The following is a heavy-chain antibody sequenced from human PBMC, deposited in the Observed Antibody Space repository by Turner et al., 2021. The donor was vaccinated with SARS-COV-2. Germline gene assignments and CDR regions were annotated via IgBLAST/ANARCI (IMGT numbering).Heavy chain of an antibody. J-gene: IGHJ6*02. Sequence: EVQLVESGGGVVQPGGSLRLSCSTSGFAFTDYYMDWVRQGPGKGLEWVGRTRNKTYRYTTEYAASVKGRFIISRDDSRNSLHLQMSSLKTEDTAVYYCTTYGVISHSASDVWGQGATVTVSS. CDR1: GFAFTDYY. CDR3: TTYGVISHSASDV. CDR2: TRNKTYRYTT. D-gene: IGHD4-17*01. V-gene: IGHV3-72*01.